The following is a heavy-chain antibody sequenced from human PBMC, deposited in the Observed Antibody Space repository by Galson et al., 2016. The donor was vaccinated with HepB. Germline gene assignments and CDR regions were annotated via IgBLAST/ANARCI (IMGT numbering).Heavy chain of an antibody. CDR1: SDSMSGYY. CDR2: INYSGRT. Sequence: SETLSLTCTVSSDSMSGYYWNWIRQPPGKGLEWIGDINYSGRTNYNPSLKSRVTISVDSPKNQFFLKLTSVTAADTAVYFCARERSGGVSGRLDSWGPGALLTVSS. J-gene: IGHJ4*02. D-gene: IGHD6-25*01. V-gene: IGHV4-59*01. CDR3: ARERSGGVSGRLDS.